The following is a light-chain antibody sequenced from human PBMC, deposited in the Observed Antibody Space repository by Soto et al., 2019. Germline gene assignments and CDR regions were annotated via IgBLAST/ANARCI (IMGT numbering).Light chain of an antibody. CDR1: RSVANNY. J-gene: IGKJ4*01. CDR2: GAS. Sequence: LLLTQFPGTLSLSPGETATLSCRASRSVANNYLAWYQHRPGQAPRLLIYGASTRANAIPDRFSGSGSGTDFTLTISRLEPEDFAVYFCQQYGSSLLTFGGGTKVEI. V-gene: IGKV3-20*01. CDR3: QQYGSSLLT.